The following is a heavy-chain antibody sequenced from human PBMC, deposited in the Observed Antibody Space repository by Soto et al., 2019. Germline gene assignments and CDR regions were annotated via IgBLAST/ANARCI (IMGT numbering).Heavy chain of an antibody. V-gene: IGHV3-30-3*01. D-gene: IGHD2-2*01. J-gene: IGHJ6*02. CDR3: ARDPIVLVPAASQVVGGGMDV. CDR1: GFTLSRYA. Sequence: PGGSLRLSCAASGFTLSRYAMHWVRQAPGKGLEWVAVISYDGSNNYYADSVKGRYTISRDHCKITLYLQMNCLGAEDTAVYYCARDPIVLVPAASQVVGGGMDVWDQGTTVTVSS. CDR2: ISYDGSNN.